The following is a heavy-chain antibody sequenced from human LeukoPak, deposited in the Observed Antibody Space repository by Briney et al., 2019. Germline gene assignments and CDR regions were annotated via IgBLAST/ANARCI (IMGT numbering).Heavy chain of an antibody. CDR3: ARDRGIATNWFDP. D-gene: IGHD6-13*01. Sequence: ASVKVSCKASGYTFTGYYMHWVRQAPGQGLEWMGWINPNSGGTNYAQKFQGRVTMTRDTSISTAYMKLSRLRSDDTAVYYCARDRGIATNWFDPWGQGTLVTVSS. J-gene: IGHJ5*02. CDR1: GYTFTGYY. V-gene: IGHV1-2*02. CDR2: INPNSGGT.